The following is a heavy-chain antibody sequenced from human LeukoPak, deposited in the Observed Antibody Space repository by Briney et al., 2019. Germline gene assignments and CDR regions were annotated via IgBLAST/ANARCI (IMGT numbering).Heavy chain of an antibody. CDR3: ARGESITIFGVVQPSWAFDI. CDR2: IYSGGST. D-gene: IGHD3-3*01. V-gene: IGHV3-53*01. CDR1: GFTVSSNY. Sequence: PGGSLRLSCAASGFTVSSNYMSWVRQAPGKGLEWVSVIYSGGSTYYADSVKGRFTISRDNSKNTLYLQMNSLRAEDTAVYYCARGESITIFGVVQPSWAFDIWGQGTMVTVSS. J-gene: IGHJ3*02.